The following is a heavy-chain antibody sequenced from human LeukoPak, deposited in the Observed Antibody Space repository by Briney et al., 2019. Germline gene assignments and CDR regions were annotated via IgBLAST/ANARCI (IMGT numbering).Heavy chain of an antibody. Sequence: TSVKVSCKASGYTFTGYYTHWVRQAPGQGLEWMGWISPNSSGTTYAQKFQGRVTMTRDTSISTAYMDLSRLRSADTAMYYCARQTIAARLTDYWGQGTLVTVSS. J-gene: IGHJ4*02. V-gene: IGHV1-2*02. CDR1: GYTFTGYY. CDR2: ISPNSSGT. CDR3: ARQTIAARLTDY. D-gene: IGHD6-6*01.